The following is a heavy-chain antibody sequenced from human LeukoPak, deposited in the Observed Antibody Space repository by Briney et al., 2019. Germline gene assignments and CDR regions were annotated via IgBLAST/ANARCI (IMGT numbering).Heavy chain of an antibody. CDR1: GGSISTDY. J-gene: IGHJ6*03. V-gene: IGHV4-59*01. CDR2: IYSSGST. CDR3: ARVIAARVHYYYYYYMDV. Sequence: SETLSLTCTVSGGSISTDYWSWIRHSPGKGLEWIGYIYSSGSTNYNPSLKSRVTISVDTSKNQFSLKLSSVTAADTAVYYCARVIAARVHYYYYYYMDVWGKGTTVTVSS. D-gene: IGHD6-6*01.